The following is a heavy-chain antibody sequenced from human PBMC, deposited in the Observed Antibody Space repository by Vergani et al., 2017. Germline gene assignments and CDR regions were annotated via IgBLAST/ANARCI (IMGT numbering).Heavy chain of an antibody. CDR3: ARDPGIVVVPAAPYYYYYYGMDV. Sequence: QVQLVQSGAEVKKPGASVKVSCKASGYTFTSYGISWVRQAPGQGLEWMGWISAYNGNTYYAQKLQGRVTMTTDTSTSTAYMELRSLRSDDTAVYYCARDPGIVVVPAAPYYYYYYGMDVWGQGTTVTVSS. CDR1: GYTFTSYG. J-gene: IGHJ6*02. CDR2: ISAYNGNT. V-gene: IGHV1-18*04. D-gene: IGHD2-2*01.